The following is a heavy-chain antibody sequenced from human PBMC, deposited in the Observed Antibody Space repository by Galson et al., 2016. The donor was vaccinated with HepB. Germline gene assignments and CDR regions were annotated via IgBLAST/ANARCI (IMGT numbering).Heavy chain of an antibody. CDR3: ARVVGRGVYDGRFDY. J-gene: IGHJ4*02. CDR1: GDSVSSNGAT. CDR2: TYYRSKWYN. Sequence: CAISGDSVSSNGATWNWIRQSPSRGLEWLGRTYYRSKWYNDYAESVKSRITINPDTSKNQFSLQLNSVTPEDTAVYYCARVVGRGVYDGRFDYWGQGILVTASS. V-gene: IGHV6-1*01. D-gene: IGHD5/OR15-5a*01.